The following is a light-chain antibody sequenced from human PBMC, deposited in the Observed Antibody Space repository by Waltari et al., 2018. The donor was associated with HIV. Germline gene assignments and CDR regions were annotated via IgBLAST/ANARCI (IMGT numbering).Light chain of an antibody. Sequence: DIQLTQSPSTLSTSVGDRVIITCRASQTVNKWLAWYQQKLGRAPRVIIYQSSTLENGVPSRFSGSASGVAFTLTISSLQPEDLGTYDCQQYNSLPWTFGQGTRVEV. J-gene: IGKJ1*01. V-gene: IGKV1-5*03. CDR3: QQYNSLPWT. CDR1: QTVNKW. CDR2: QSS.